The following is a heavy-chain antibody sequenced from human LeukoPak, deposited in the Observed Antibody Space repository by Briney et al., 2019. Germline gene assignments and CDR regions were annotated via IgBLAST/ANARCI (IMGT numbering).Heavy chain of an antibody. J-gene: IGHJ6*04. D-gene: IGHD3-10*01. CDR2: INSDGSST. V-gene: IGHV3-74*01. CDR3: ARVSWAFYYQYGMDV. CDR1: GLTFSSYW. Sequence: GGSLRLSCAASGLTFSSYWMHWVRQAPGKGLVWVSRINSDGSSTSYADSVKGRFTISRDNAKNTLYLQMNSLRAEDTAVYYCARVSWAFYYQYGMDVWGKGTTVTVSS.